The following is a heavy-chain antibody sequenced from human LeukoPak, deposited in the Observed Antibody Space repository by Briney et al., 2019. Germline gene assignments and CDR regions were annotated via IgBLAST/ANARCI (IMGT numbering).Heavy chain of an antibody. CDR3: ARGCDILTGYSDY. CDR2: ISYDGSNK. D-gene: IGHD3-9*01. V-gene: IGHV3-30-3*01. CDR1: GFTFSSYA. Sequence: PGRCLRLSCAASGFTFSSYAMHWVRQAPGKGLEWVAVISYDGSNKYYADSVKGRFTISRDNSKNTLYLQMNSLRAEDTAVYYCARGCDILTGYSDYWGQGTLVTVSS. J-gene: IGHJ4*02.